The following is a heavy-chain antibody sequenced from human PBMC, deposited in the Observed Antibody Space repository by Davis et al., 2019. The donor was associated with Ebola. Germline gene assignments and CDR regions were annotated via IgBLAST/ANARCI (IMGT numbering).Heavy chain of an antibody. CDR1: GYSFTSYG. CDR3: ALSLGYCSRTNCFSWFDP. Sequence: AASAKVSCKTSGYSFTSYGISWVRQAPGRGLEWLRWISPYNGDTSVSQRVQGRVPLTTDTSTSTVYMELRSLTSDDTAMYYCALSLGYCSRTNCFSWFDPWGQGTLVTVSP. V-gene: IGHV1-18*01. CDR2: ISPYNGDT. D-gene: IGHD2-2*01. J-gene: IGHJ5*02.